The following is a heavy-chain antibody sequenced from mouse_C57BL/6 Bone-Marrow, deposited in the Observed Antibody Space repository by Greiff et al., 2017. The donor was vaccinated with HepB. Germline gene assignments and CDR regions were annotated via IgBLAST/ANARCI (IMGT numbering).Heavy chain of an antibody. CDR1: GYTFTSYG. Sequence: VQLQQSGAELVRPGSSVKMSCKTSGYTFTSYGINWVKQRPGQGLEWIGYIYIGNGYPEYNEKFKGKATLTSYTSSSTAYMKLSSLTSEDSAIYFCARNGNYFYFDSWGPGTTLTVSS. D-gene: IGHD2-1*01. V-gene: IGHV1-58*01. J-gene: IGHJ2*01. CDR3: ARNGNYFYFDS. CDR2: IYIGNGYP.